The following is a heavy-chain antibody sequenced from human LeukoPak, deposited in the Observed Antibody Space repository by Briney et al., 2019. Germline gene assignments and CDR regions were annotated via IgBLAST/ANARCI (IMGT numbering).Heavy chain of an antibody. CDR1: GFTFSSYA. CDR2: ISYDGSNK. D-gene: IGHD4-23*01. CDR3: ARDIYGGNPRTDY. Sequence: PGGSLRLSCAASGFTFSSYAMHWVRQAPGKGLEWVAVISYDGSNKYYADSVKGRFTISRDNSKNTLYLQMNSLRDEDTGVYYCARDIYGGNPRTDYWGPGTLVTVSS. J-gene: IGHJ4*02. V-gene: IGHV3-30-3*01.